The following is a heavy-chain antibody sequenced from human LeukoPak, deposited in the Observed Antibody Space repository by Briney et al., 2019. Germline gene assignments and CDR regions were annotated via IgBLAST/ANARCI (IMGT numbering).Heavy chain of an antibody. CDR3: AKDAPGITDLGVC. V-gene: IGHV3-23*01. CDR1: GLTFSSTA. CDR2: ITDAGDRT. J-gene: IGHJ4*02. Sequence: GGSLRLSCVASGLTFSSTAMYWVRQAPGKGLEWVSAITDAGDRTFYAGSVKGRFAASRDNSKSTLYLQMNTLRAEDTAVYYCAKDAPGITDLGVCWGQGTLVTVSS. D-gene: IGHD2-8*01.